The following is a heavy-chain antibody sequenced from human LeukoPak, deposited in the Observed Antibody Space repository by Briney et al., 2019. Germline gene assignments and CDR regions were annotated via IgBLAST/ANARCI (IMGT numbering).Heavy chain of an antibody. CDR2: TYYTSKWYY. CDR3: ARCPDVTYYYDSSGYYYDY. CDR1: GDSVSSNSAT. J-gene: IGHJ4*02. D-gene: IGHD3-22*01. V-gene: IGHV6-1*01. Sequence: SQTLSLTCAISGDSVSSNSATWNWIRQSPSRGLEWLGRTYYTSKWYYDFAVSVQSRITINPDTSKNQFSLQLKSVTPEDTAVYYCARCPDVTYYYDSSGYYYDYWGQGTLVTVSS.